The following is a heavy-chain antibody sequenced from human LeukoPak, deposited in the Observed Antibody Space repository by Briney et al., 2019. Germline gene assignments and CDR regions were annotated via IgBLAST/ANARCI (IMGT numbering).Heavy chain of an antibody. J-gene: IGHJ6*03. CDR3: AREKGYDDYVGGDYYYYYMDV. D-gene: IGHD4-17*01. CDR1: GGSISYHY. Sequence: PSETLSLTCTVSGGSISYHYWSWIRQSPGKGLEWIGSIYYSGSSNYNPSLKSRVTISVDTSKNQFSLKLPSVTAADTAVYYCAREKGYDDYVGGDYYYYYMDVWGKGTTVTISS. V-gene: IGHV4-59*11. CDR2: IYYSGSS.